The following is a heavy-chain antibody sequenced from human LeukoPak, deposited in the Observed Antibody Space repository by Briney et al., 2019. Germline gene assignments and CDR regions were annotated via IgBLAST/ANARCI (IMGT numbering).Heavy chain of an antibody. D-gene: IGHD4-23*01. CDR1: GGSISSYY. CDR2: IYYSGST. Sequence: SETLSLTCTVSGGSISSYYWSWIRQPPGKGLEWIGYIYYSGSTNYNPSLKSRVTISVDTSKNQFSLKLSSVTAADTAVYYCARDGRGYGGTLDVWGQGTTVTVSS. CDR3: ARDGRGYGGTLDV. J-gene: IGHJ6*02. V-gene: IGHV4-59*01.